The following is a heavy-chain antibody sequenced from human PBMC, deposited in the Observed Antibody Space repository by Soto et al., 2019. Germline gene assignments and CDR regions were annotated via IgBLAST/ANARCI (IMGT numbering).Heavy chain of an antibody. J-gene: IGHJ4*02. CDR1: GGSIGSFY. CDR3: ARGPNRFYFDY. Sequence: TETLSLTCTVSGGSIGSFYWSWIRQPPGKGLEWIGYIFDTGSTNYNPSLESRVTISVDTSKNQFPLKLTSVTAADTAIYYCARGPNRFYFDYWGQGTLVTVSS. V-gene: IGHV4-59*12. D-gene: IGHD3-3*01. CDR2: IFDTGST.